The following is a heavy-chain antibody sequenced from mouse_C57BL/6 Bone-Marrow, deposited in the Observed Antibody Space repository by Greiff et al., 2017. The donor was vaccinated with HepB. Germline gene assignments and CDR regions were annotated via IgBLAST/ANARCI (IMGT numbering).Heavy chain of an antibody. D-gene: IGHD3-2*02. CDR3: ARRQLRPLFDY. V-gene: IGHV5-6*02. Sequence: DVMLVESGGDLVKPGGSLKLSCAASGFTFSSYGMSWVRQTPDKRLEWVATISSGGSYTYYPDSVKGRFTISRDNAKNTLYLQMSSLKSEDTAMYYCARRQLRPLFDYWGQGTTLTVSS. CDR2: ISSGGSYT. J-gene: IGHJ2*01. CDR1: GFTFSSYG.